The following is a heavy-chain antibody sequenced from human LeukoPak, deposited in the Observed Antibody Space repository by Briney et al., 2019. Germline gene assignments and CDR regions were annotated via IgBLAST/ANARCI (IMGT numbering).Heavy chain of an antibody. CDR2: ISYDGNIK. V-gene: IGHV3-30*18. J-gene: IGHJ5*01. CDR1: GFTFSGYV. D-gene: IGHD3-10*01. CDR3: AKTGSSTYYDS. Sequence: GGSLRLSCAASGFTFSGYVMHWVRQAPGKGLEWVAVISYDGNIKYFADSVKGRFTISRDNSENTLYLQMSSLRAEDTAVYYCAKTGSSTYYDSWGQGTLVTVSS.